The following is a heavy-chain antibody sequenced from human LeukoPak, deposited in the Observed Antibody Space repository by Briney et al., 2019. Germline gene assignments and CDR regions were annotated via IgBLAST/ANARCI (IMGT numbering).Heavy chain of an antibody. J-gene: IGHJ4*02. D-gene: IGHD2-2*01. V-gene: IGHV1-18*01. Sequence: ASVKVSCKASGYTFSNFGISWVRQAPGKGLEWMGWISGNNDNPNYGQNFQGRFTVTSDSSTSTAYMELRNLRSDDTAVYYCARDGTSTDDYWGQGILVTVSS. CDR3: ARDGTSTDDY. CDR2: ISGNNDNP. CDR1: GYTFSNFG.